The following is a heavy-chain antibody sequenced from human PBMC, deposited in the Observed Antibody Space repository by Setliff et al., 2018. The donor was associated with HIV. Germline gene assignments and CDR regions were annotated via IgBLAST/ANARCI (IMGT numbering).Heavy chain of an antibody. J-gene: IGHJ5*02. V-gene: IGHV4-59*01. D-gene: IGHD1-1*01. Sequence: NPSETLSLTCTVSGGSISSYYWSWIRQPPGKGLEWIGSIYYTGSANYNPSLKSRVTMSVDTSKNQFSLKLSSVTAEDTAVYYCAGGLVSQKVPFDPWGQGTLVTVSS. CDR2: IYYTGSA. CDR3: AGGLVSQKVPFDP. CDR1: GGSISSYY.